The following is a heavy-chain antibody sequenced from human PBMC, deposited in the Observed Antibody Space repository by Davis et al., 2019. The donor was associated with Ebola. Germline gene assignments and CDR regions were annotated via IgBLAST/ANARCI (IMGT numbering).Heavy chain of an antibody. D-gene: IGHD3-3*01. CDR3: ARSDQTYYDFWSGYYRSYYGMDV. V-gene: IGHV1-18*01. CDR2: ISAYNGNT. CDR1: GYTFTSYA. J-gene: IGHJ6*02. Sequence: ASVKVSCKASGYTFTSYAISWVRQAPGQGLEWMGWISAYNGNTNYAQKLQGRVTMTTDTSTSTAYMELRSLRSDDTAVYYCARSDQTYYDFWSGYYRSYYGMDVWGQGTTVTVSS.